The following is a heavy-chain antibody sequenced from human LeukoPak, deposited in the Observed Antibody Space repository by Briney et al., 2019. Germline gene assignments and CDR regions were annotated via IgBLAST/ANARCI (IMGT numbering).Heavy chain of an antibody. CDR3: ANSYCSSTSCGYYYYYYMDV. D-gene: IGHD2-2*01. CDR2: ITDSGGIT. V-gene: IGHV3-23*01. CDR1: GFTFSGYS. Sequence: GGSLRLSCAASGFTFSGYSMHWVRQAPGKGLEWVSTITDSGGITYYADSVKGRFTISRDNSKNTLYLQIDSLRAEDTAVYYCANSYCSSTSCGYYYYYYMDVWGKGTTVTVSS. J-gene: IGHJ6*03.